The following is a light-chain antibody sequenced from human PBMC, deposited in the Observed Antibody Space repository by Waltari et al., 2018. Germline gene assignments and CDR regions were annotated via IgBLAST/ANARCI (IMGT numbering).Light chain of an antibody. V-gene: IGLV2-23*02. CDR2: EVT. Sequence: QSALPQPASVSGSPGQSITIPCSGSSSDVGPYNLVSWYQQHPGKVPKLMIYEVTERPSGVSNRFSASKSGNTASLTISGLQAEDEADYYCCSYAGSNTYVFGTGTKVIVL. CDR1: SSDVGPYNL. CDR3: CSYAGSNTYV. J-gene: IGLJ1*01.